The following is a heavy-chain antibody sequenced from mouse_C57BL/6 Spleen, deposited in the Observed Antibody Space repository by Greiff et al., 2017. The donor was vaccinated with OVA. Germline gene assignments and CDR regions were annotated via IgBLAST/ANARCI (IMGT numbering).Heavy chain of an antibody. Sequence: VQGVESGPGLVQPSQSLSITCTVSGFSLTSYGVHWVRQSPGKGLEWLGVIWSGGSTDYNAAFISRLSISKDNSKSQVFFKMNSLQADDTAIYYCARGGYSNYDAYYYAMDYWGQGTSVTVSS. CDR1: GFSLTSYG. CDR2: IWSGGST. J-gene: IGHJ4*01. V-gene: IGHV2-2*01. CDR3: ARGGYSNYDAYYYAMDY. D-gene: IGHD2-5*01.